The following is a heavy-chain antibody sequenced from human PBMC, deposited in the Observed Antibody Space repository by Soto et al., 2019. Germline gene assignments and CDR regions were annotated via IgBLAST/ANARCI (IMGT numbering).Heavy chain of an antibody. Sequence: QVQLVESGGGVVQPGRSLSLSCAASGFTFSSYAMHWVRQAPGKGLEWVAVISYDGSNKYYADSVKGRFTISRDNSKNTLYLQMNSLRAEDTAVYYCARDGALRFLEWLGYYFDYWGQGTLVTVSS. V-gene: IGHV3-30-3*01. CDR3: ARDGALRFLEWLGYYFDY. CDR2: ISYDGSNK. J-gene: IGHJ4*02. D-gene: IGHD3-3*01. CDR1: GFTFSSYA.